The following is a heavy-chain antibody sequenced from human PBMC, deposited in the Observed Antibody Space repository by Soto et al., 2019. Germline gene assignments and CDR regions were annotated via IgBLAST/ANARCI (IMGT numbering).Heavy chain of an antibody. D-gene: IGHD2-15*01. CDR3: ARYCRPFLCWLLRNYHFDY. Sequence: PSETLSLTCAVYGGSFSGYYWSWIRQPPGKGLEWIGEINHSGSTNYNPSLKSRVTISVDTSKNQFSLKLSSVTAADTAVYYCARYCRPFLCWLLRNYHFDYWCQGIRVTVS. V-gene: IGHV4-34*01. J-gene: IGHJ4*02. CDR2: INHSGST. CDR1: GGSFSGYY.